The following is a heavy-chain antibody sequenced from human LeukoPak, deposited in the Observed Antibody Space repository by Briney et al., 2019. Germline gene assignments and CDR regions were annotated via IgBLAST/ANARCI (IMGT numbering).Heavy chain of an antibody. V-gene: IGHV3-7*01. D-gene: IGHD4-11*01. Sequence: PGGSLRLSCAASGLNFSSRWMNWVRQAPGQGLEWVASIKEDGSEKHYVDSVKGRFTISRDNSKNTLYLQMNSLRAEDTAVYYCARDLDYSNYVGYWGQGTLVTVSS. CDR1: GLNFSSRW. J-gene: IGHJ4*02. CDR3: ARDLDYSNYVGY. CDR2: IKEDGSEK.